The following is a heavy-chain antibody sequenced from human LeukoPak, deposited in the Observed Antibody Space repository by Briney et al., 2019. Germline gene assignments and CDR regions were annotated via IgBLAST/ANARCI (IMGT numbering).Heavy chain of an antibody. J-gene: IGHJ3*02. D-gene: IGHD5-18*01. Sequence: SETLSLTCAVSGGSISSGGYYWSWIRQHPGKGLEWIGYIYYSGSTYYNPSLKSRVTISVDTSKNQFSLKLSSVTAADTAVYYCARDMVVDTAMVFASDAFDIWGQGTMVTVSS. CDR1: GGSISSGGYY. CDR3: ARDMVVDTAMVFASDAFDI. CDR2: IYYSGST. V-gene: IGHV4-31*11.